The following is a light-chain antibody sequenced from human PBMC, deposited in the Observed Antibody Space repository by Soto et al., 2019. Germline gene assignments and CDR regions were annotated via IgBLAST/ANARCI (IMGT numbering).Light chain of an antibody. V-gene: IGKV3-15*01. CDR2: AAP. CDR3: QQYNNWPPIT. CDR1: QSVNSN. Sequence: EIVMTQSPATLSVSPGESATLXXRARQSVNSNLAWYQQKPGQAPRLXXYAAPTRATGIPARFSGSGSGTEFTLTISSLQSEDFAVYYCQQYNNWPPITFGQGTRLEI. J-gene: IGKJ5*01.